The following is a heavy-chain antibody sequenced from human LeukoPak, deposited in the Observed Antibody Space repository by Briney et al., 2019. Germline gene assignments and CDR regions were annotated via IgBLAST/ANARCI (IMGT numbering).Heavy chain of an antibody. CDR2: IYYSGST. D-gene: IGHD3-22*01. Sequence: PSETLSLTCTVSGGSISSSSCYWGWIRQPPGKGLEWIGSIYYSGSTYYNPSLKSRVTISVDTSKNQSSLKLSSVTAADTAVYYCARRITYYYDSSGYYSGYFDYWGQGTLVTVSS. V-gene: IGHV4-39*01. J-gene: IGHJ4*02. CDR1: GGSISSSSCY. CDR3: ARRITYYYDSSGYYSGYFDY.